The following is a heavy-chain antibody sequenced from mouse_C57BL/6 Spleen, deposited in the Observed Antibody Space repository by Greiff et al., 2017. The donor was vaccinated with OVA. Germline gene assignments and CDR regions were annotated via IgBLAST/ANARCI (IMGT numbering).Heavy chain of an antibody. J-gene: IGHJ1*03. CDR3: ARDGNSNYNFDV. CDR1: GYTFTDYY. Sequence: QVQLQQSGAELVRPGALVKLSCKASGYTFTDYYINWLKQRPGQGLEWIARIYPGSGNTYYNEKFKGKATLTAEKSSSTAYMQLSSLTSEDSAVYFCARDGNSNYNFDVWGTGTTVTVSS. CDR2: IYPGSGNT. D-gene: IGHD2-5*01. V-gene: IGHV1-76*01.